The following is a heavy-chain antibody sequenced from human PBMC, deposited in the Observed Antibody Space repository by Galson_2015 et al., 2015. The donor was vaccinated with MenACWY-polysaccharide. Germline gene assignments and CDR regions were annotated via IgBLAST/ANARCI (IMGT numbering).Heavy chain of an antibody. J-gene: IGHJ4*02. CDR1: GFTFGDDA. Sequence: SLRLSCATCGFTFGDDAMSWVRQARAKGLEWVGFIRSRAYGGTTEYAASVKGRFTISRDDSKSIAYLQMNSLKTENTAVYYCTTATGGSRDYWGQGTLVTVSS. D-gene: IGHD1-26*01. CDR2: IRSRAYGGTT. CDR3: TTATGGSRDY. V-gene: IGHV3-49*04.